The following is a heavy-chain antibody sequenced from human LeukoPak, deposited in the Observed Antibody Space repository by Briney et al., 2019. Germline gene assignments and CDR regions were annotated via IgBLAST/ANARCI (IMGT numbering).Heavy chain of an antibody. CDR3: ARESAAGRTRGDGFFDY. V-gene: IGHV3-30*03. Sequence: GGSLRLSCAASGFTFSSYAMSWVRQAPGKGLEWVAVISYDGSNKYYADSVKGRFTISRDNSKNTLYLQMNSLRAEDTAVYYCARESAAGRTRGDGFFDYWGQGTLVTVSS. J-gene: IGHJ4*02. D-gene: IGHD6-13*01. CDR1: GFTFSSYA. CDR2: ISYDGSNK.